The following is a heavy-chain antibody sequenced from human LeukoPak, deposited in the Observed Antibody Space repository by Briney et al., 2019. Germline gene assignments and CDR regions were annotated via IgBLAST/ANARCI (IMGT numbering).Heavy chain of an antibody. Sequence: SGTLSLTCAVSGGSISSSNWWSWVRQPPGKGLEWIGEIYHSGSTNYNPSLKSRVTISVDKSKNQFSLKLSSVTAADTAVYYCARVQQPAYYYGMDVWGQGATVTVSS. D-gene: IGHD6-13*01. CDR3: ARVQQPAYYYGMDV. CDR2: IYHSGST. V-gene: IGHV4-4*02. J-gene: IGHJ6*02. CDR1: GGSISSSNW.